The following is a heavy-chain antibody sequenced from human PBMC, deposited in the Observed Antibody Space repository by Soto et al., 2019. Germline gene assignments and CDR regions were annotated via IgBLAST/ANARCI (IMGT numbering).Heavy chain of an antibody. V-gene: IGHV3-33*01. CDR3: ARAPYDFWSGFWAFDI. J-gene: IGHJ3*02. CDR2: IWYDGSNK. Sequence: QVQLVESGGGVVQPGRSLRLSCAASGFTFSSYGMHWVRQAPGKGLEWVAVIWYDGSNKYYADSVKGRFTISRDNSKNTLYLQMNSLRAGDTAVYYCARAPYDFWSGFWAFDIWGQGTMVTVSS. D-gene: IGHD3-3*01. CDR1: GFTFSSYG.